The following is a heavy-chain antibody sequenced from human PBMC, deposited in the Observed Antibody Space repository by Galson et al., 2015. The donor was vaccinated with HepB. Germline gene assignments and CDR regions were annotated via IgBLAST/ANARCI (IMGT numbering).Heavy chain of an antibody. CDR3: ARGQYCSSDSCYASYYYYGLDV. Sequence: SLRLSCAASGFTFSSYGMHWVRQAPGKGLEWVAVIWLDGSNKYYGDSVKGRFTISRDNSKNTLYLQMNSLRADDTAVYYCARGQYCSSDSCYASYYYYGLDVWGQGTTVTVSS. V-gene: IGHV3-33*08. CDR2: IWLDGSNK. J-gene: IGHJ6*02. CDR1: GFTFSSYG. D-gene: IGHD2-2*01.